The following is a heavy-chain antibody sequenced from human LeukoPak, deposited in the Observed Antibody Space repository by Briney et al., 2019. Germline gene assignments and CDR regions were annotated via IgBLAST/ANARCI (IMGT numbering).Heavy chain of an antibody. J-gene: IGHJ4*02. CDR2: ISTSGHTI. CDR1: GFTFSSYE. V-gene: IGHV3-48*03. Sequence: GGSLRPSCAASGFTFSSYEMNWVRQGPGQGLEWVSYISTSGHTIFYADSVQGRFTISRDNAKNSLYLQMNSLRAEDTAVYYCARDHSSGSYYVDYWGQGTLVTVSS. CDR3: ARDHSSGSYYVDY. D-gene: IGHD3-10*01.